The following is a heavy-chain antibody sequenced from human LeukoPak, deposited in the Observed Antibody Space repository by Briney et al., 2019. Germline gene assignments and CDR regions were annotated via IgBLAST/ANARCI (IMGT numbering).Heavy chain of an antibody. CDR3: ARAEAIYGHPSTYFDY. Sequence: GASVKVSCKASGYTFTGYYMHWVRQAPGQGLEWMGWINPNSGGTNYAQKFQGRVTMTPDTSISTAYMELSRLRSDDTAVYYCARAEAIYGHPSTYFDYCGQGTLVTVSS. CDR2: INPNSGGT. CDR1: GYTFTGYY. J-gene: IGHJ4*02. V-gene: IGHV1-2*02. D-gene: IGHD3-3*02.